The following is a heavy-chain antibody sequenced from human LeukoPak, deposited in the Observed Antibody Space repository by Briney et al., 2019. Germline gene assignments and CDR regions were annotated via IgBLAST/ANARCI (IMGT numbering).Heavy chain of an antibody. J-gene: IGHJ4*02. Sequence: GGSLRLSCAASGFSFSNYEMKWVRQAPGKGLEWVSYISSSGSTTYYADSVKGRFTISRDNSKNTLFLQMHSLRAEDTALYYCAKADYSNYRFILFQYWGQGALVTVSS. CDR1: GFSFSNYE. CDR2: ISSSGSTT. D-gene: IGHD4-11*01. V-gene: IGHV3-48*03. CDR3: AKADYSNYRFILFQY.